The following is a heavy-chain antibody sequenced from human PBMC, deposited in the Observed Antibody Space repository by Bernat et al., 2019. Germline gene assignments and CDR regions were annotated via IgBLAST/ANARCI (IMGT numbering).Heavy chain of an antibody. CDR1: GFSLSTSGVG. CDR2: IYWDDDK. CDR3: AHRRLAVAAFDY. J-gene: IGHJ4*02. D-gene: IGHD6-19*01. V-gene: IGHV2-5*02. Sequence: QITLKEPGPTLVKPTQTLTLTCTFSGFSLSTSGVGVGWIRQPPGKALEWLALIYWDDDKRYSPSLKSRLTITKDTSKNQVVLTMTNMDPVDTATYYCAHRRLAVAAFDYWGQGTLVTVSS.